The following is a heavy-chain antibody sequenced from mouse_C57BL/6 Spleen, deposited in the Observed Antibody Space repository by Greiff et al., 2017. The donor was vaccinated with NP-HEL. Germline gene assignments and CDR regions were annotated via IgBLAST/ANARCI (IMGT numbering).Heavy chain of an antibody. CDR3: ARSGYDYPFAY. D-gene: IGHD2-4*01. CDR2: INPNNGGT. J-gene: IGHJ3*01. CDR1: GYTFTDYY. V-gene: IGHV1-26*01. Sequence: EVKLQQSGPELVKPGASVKISCKASGYTFTDYYMNWVKQSHGKSLEWIGDINPNNGGTSYNQKFKGKATLTVDKSSSTAYMELRSLTSEDSAVYYCARSGYDYPFAYWGQGTLVTVSA.